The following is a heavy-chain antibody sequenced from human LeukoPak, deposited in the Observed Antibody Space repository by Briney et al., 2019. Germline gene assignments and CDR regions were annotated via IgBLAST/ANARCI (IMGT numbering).Heavy chain of an antibody. CDR3: AALGITMIGGV. CDR2: TSSSGSPI. V-gene: IGHV3-48*03. D-gene: IGHD3-10*02. Sequence: GGSLRLSCAASGFTFSSYEMNWVRQAPGKGLEWVSYTSSSGSPIHYADSVKGRFTISRDNAKNSLYLQMNSLRAEDMAVYYCAALGITMIGGVWGKGTTVTISS. CDR1: GFTFSSYE. J-gene: IGHJ6*04.